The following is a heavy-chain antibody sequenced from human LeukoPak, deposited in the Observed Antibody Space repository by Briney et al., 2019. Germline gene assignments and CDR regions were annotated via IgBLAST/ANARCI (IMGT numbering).Heavy chain of an antibody. V-gene: IGHV4-59*08. J-gene: IGHJ4*02. CDR1: GGSISSYY. Sequence: SETLSLTCTVSGGSISSYYWSWIRQPPGKGLEWIGYIYYSGSTNYNPSLKSRVTISVDTSKNQFSLKLSSVTAADTAVYYCARGGDYYDSSGYGNFDYWGQGTLVTVSS. CDR2: IYYSGST. CDR3: ARGGDYYDSSGYGNFDY. D-gene: IGHD3-22*01.